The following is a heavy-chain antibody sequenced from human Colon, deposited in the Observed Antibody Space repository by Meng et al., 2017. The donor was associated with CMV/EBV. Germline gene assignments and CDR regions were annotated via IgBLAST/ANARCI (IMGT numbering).Heavy chain of an antibody. CDR3: ATAGYCSSTSCQISGGGCFDY. D-gene: IGHD2-2*01. J-gene: IGHJ4*02. Sequence: ASVKVSCKASGYTFTGYYIHWVRQAPGQGLEWMGWINPNSGGTNYAQKFQGWVTMTRDTSINTAYMELSRLRSDDTAVYYCATAGYCSSTSCQISGGGCFDYWGQGTLVTVSS. CDR2: INPNSGGT. CDR1: GYTFTGYY. V-gene: IGHV1-2*04.